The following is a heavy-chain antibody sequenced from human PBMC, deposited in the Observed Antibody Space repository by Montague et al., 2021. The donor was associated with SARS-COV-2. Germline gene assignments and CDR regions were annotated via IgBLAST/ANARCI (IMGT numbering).Heavy chain of an antibody. CDR3: TGDNFWNGYYNY. CDR2: IRSKGYGLTS. V-gene: IGHV3-49*04. D-gene: IGHD3-3*01. CDR1: GFTFGDYA. J-gene: IGHJ4*02. Sequence: SLRLSCAASGFTFGDYAMSWVRQAPGKGLEWVGFIRSKGYGLTSEYAASVKGKFTISRDESKRIAYLQMISLKTEEPAVYYCTGDNFWNGYYNYWGQGTLVTVSS.